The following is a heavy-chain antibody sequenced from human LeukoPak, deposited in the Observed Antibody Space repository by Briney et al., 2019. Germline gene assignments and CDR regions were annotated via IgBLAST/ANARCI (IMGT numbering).Heavy chain of an antibody. CDR1: GFTFSSYS. J-gene: IGHJ6*02. CDR3: ARDSVAGRGVDV. CDR2: ITSSSDTI. D-gene: IGHD6-19*01. V-gene: IGHV3-48*02. Sequence: GGSLRLSCAASGFTFSSYSMNWVSQAPGKGLEWVSYITSSSDTICYADSVKGRFTISRDNAKNSLYLQMNSLRDEDTAVYYCARDSVAGRGVDVWGHGTTVTVSS.